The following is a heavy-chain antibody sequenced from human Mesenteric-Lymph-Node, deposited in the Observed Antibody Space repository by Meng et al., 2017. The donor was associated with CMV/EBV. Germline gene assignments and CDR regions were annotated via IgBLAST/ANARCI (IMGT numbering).Heavy chain of an antibody. CDR1: GGTFRSNT. Sequence: SVKVSCKASGGTFRSNTITWVRHAPGQGLEWMGRIIPKVGIADYVQKFQGRVTMTADKSTSTAYMELSSLRYEDTAVYYCATRRGYCSGGTCFDEAFDIWGQGTMVTVSS. V-gene: IGHV1-69*02. D-gene: IGHD2-15*01. CDR2: IIPKVGIA. CDR3: ATRRGYCSGGTCFDEAFDI. J-gene: IGHJ3*02.